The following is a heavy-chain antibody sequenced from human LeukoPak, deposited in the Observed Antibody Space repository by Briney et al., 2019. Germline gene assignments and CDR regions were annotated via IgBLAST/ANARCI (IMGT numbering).Heavy chain of an antibody. V-gene: IGHV3-48*01. D-gene: IGHD6-19*01. Sequence: PGGSLRLSCAASGFTFRTYGMNWVRQAPGKGLEWISYSTSTSSAIYYADSVKGRFTISRDNSKNTLYLQMNSLRAEDTAVYYCAKDLEVAVAGKYFDYWGQGTLVTVSS. CDR2: STSTSSAI. J-gene: IGHJ4*02. CDR1: GFTFRTYG. CDR3: AKDLEVAVAGKYFDY.